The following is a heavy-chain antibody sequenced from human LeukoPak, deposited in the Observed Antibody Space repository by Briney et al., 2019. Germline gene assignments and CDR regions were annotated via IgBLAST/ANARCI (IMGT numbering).Heavy chain of an antibody. D-gene: IGHD2-15*01. CDR1: GGSFSGYY. V-gene: IGHV4-34*01. CDR3: ARRANCSGGSCYGRIYYFDY. J-gene: IGHJ4*02. Sequence: PSETLSLTCAVYGGSFSGYYWSWIRQPPGKGLEWIGEINHSGSTNYNPSLKSRVTISVDTSKNQFSLKLSSVTAADTAVYYCARRANCSGGSCYGRIYYFDYWGQGTLVTVSS. CDR2: INHSGST.